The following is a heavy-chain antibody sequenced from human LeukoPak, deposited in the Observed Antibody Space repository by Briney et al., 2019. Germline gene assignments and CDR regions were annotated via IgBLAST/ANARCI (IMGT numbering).Heavy chain of an antibody. CDR2: TRFDGSIK. CDR3: ARWGGTRQYYFDY. D-gene: IGHD1-1*01. J-gene: IGHJ4*02. Sequence: GRSLRLSCAVSGFIFSDYGFHWVRQAPGKGLEWVAVTRFDGSIKQYADSVKGRFTISRDDSKNTLYLQMNFLKSEATAVYYCARWGGTRQYYFDYWGQGTLVTVSS. V-gene: IGHV3-33*01. CDR1: GFIFSDYG.